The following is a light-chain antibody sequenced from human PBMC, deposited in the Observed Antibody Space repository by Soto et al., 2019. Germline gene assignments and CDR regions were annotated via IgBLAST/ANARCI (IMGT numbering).Light chain of an antibody. CDR1: QSIGTW. CDR3: QQYSDYSGA. J-gene: IGKJ1*01. CDR2: DAS. Sequence: DIQVTQSPSTLSASVGDRVTITCGASQSIGTWLAWYQQKPGKAPKLLIFDASTLESGVPSRFSGSGSGTDFTLTISSLKPDEFATYYCQQYSDYSGALGQGTKVDIK. V-gene: IGKV1-5*01.